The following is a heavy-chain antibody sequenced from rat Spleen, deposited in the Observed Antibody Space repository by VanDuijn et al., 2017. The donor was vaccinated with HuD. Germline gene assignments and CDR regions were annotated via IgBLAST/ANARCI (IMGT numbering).Heavy chain of an antibody. J-gene: IGHJ4*01. CDR2: INKDSSRI. CDR1: GFNFNDNW. D-gene: IGHD1-7*01. CDR3: ARHTMDA. Sequence: EVKLVESGGGLVQPERSLKLSCAASGFNFNDNWMGWGRQAPGKGLEWIGEINKDSSRIKYTPSLKDKFTISRDNAKNTQYLQMDSLRSEDTATYYCARHTMDAWGQGASVTVSS. V-gene: IGHV4-2*01.